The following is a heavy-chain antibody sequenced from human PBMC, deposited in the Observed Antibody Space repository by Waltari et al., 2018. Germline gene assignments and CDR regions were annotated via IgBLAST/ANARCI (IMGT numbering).Heavy chain of an antibody. D-gene: IGHD3-3*01. Sequence: QVQLQQWGAGLLKPSETLSLTCAVYGGSFSGYYWSWIRQPPGKGLEWMGEINHSGSTNYTPSLKSRVTISVDTSKNQFSLKLSSVTAADTAVYYCARTRVLRKNWFDPWGQGTLVTVSS. J-gene: IGHJ5*02. CDR1: GGSFSGYY. V-gene: IGHV4-34*01. CDR2: INHSGST. CDR3: ARTRVLRKNWFDP.